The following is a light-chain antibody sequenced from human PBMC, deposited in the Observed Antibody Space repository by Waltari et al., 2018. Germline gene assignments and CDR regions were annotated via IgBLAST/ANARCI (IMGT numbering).Light chain of an antibody. CDR2: DDT. CDR3: QVWDSSSDHYV. Sequence: SYVLTQPPSVSVAPGETARITCGGNNIGSKRANLYQQRPGQAPVLVIHDDTDRPSGIPERFAASNSGHTATLTISRVEVADEADYYCQVWDSSSDHYVFGKGTKVSVL. J-gene: IGLJ1*01. V-gene: IGLV3-21*01. CDR1: NIGSKR.